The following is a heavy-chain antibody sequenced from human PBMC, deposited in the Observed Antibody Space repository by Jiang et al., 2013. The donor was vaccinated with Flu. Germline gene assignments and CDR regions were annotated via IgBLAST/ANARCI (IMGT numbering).Heavy chain of an antibody. CDR2: TLPALQMT. CDR1: GGTFGTSA. Sequence: SGAEVKNPGSSVRVSCKASGGTFGTSAVAWVRQVPGQGLEWLGKTLPALQMTDYAPNVQDRVTIRADTSTNTAYLELRSLISEDTAVYYCARDPAQGVAGLDSWGQGTLVIVSS. D-gene: IGHD6-19*01. V-gene: IGHV1-69*04. CDR3: ARDPAQGVAGLDS. J-gene: IGHJ4*02.